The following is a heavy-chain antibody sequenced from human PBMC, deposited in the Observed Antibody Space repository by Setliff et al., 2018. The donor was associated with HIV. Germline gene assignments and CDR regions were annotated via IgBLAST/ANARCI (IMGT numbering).Heavy chain of an antibody. CDR3: AKSGLGVVVTAIHGALDY. J-gene: IGHJ4*02. CDR2: ISSSSSTI. V-gene: IGHV3-48*01. CDR1: GFTFSSYS. Sequence: GGSLRLSCAASGFTFSSYSMNWVRHAPGKGLEWVPYISSSSSTIYYADSVKGRFTISRDNSKNTLYLLMNGLRVEDTAVYYCAKSGLGVVVTAIHGALDYWGQGTLVTVSS. D-gene: IGHD2-21*02.